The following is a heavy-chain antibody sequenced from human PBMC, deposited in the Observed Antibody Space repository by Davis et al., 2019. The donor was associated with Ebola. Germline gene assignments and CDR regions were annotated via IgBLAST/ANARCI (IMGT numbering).Heavy chain of an antibody. Sequence: SETLSLTCTVSGGSISSGGYYWNWLRQHPGEGLEWIGFIYYSGTTHYNPSLKSRVIISRDTAKNQFSLKLSSVTAADTAVYYCAREAGGGAFDIWGQGTMITVSS. CDR2: IYYSGTT. CDR1: GGSISSGGYY. V-gene: IGHV4-31*03. J-gene: IGHJ3*02. CDR3: AREAGGGAFDI. D-gene: IGHD3-16*01.